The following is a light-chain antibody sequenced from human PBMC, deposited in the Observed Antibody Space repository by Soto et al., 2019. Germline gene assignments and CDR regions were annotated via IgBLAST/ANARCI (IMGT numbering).Light chain of an antibody. CDR3: SSYTSSSTLV. CDR2: EVT. Sequence: QSALTQPASVSGSPGQSTTISCTGTSSDVGGYNYVSWYQQHPDKAPKLMIYEVTNRPSGVSNRFSGSKSGNTASLTISGLQAEDEADYYCSSYTSSSTLVFGTGTKLTVL. V-gene: IGLV2-14*01. CDR1: SSDVGGYNY. J-gene: IGLJ1*01.